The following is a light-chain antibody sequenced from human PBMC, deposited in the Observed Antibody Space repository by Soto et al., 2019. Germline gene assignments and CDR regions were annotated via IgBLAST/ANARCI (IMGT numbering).Light chain of an antibody. V-gene: IGKV3-15*01. J-gene: IGKJ4*01. CDR1: QSVSSN. Sequence: EIVLTQSPATLSVSIGERATLSCRASQSVSSNLAWYQQKPGQAPRLLIYGASTRATGIPARFSGSGSGTELTLTISSLQSEDFGVYYCQQYNNWPLTLGGGTKVDIK. CDR3: QQYNNWPLT. CDR2: GAS.